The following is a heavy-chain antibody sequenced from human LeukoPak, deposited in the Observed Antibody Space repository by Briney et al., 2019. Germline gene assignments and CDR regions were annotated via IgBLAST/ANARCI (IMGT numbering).Heavy chain of an antibody. CDR2: INHSGST. CDR1: GGSFSGYY. J-gene: IGHJ4*02. CDR3: ARSSRSCSGSSCFPLDY. Sequence: PSETLSLTCAVYGGSFSGYYWSWIRQPPGKGLEWIGEINHSGSTNYNPSLKSRVTISVDTSKNQFSLKLSSVTAADTAVYYCARSSRSCSGSSCFPLDYWGQGTLVTVSS. V-gene: IGHV4-34*01. D-gene: IGHD2-15*01.